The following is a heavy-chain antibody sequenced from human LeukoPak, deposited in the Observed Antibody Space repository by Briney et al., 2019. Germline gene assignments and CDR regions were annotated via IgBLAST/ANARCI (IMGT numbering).Heavy chain of an antibody. V-gene: IGHV4-59*11. D-gene: IGHD3-10*01. CDR2: IYYSGST. CDR1: GGSISSHY. Sequence: SETLSLTCTVSGGSISSHYWSWIRQPPGKGLEWIGYIYYSGSTNYNPSLKSRVTISVDTSKNQFSLKLSSVTAADTAVYYCAREVRSSRGVYYYMDVWGKGTTVTVSS. CDR3: AREVRSSRGVYYYMDV. J-gene: IGHJ6*03.